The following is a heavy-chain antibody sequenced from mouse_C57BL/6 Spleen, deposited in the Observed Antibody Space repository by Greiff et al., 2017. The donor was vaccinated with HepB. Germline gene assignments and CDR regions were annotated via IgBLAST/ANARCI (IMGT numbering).Heavy chain of an antibody. CDR2: ISYDGSN. CDR1: GYSITSGYY. CDR3: ARVPYYSNYGYAMDY. Sequence: EVKLQESGPGLVKPSQSLSLTCSVTGYSITSGYYWNWIRQFPGNKLEWMGYISYDGSNNYNPSLKNRISITRDTSKNQFFLKLNSVTTEDTATYYCARVPYYSNYGYAMDYWGQGTSVTVSS. J-gene: IGHJ4*01. V-gene: IGHV3-6*01. D-gene: IGHD2-5*01.